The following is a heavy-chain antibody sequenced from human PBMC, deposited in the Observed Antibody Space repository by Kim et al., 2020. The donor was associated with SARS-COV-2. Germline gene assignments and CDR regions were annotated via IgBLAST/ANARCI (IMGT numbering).Heavy chain of an antibody. Sequence: DAVRGRFTITRDNAKNSLYLERDSLGAEDTAVYYCAREKSIPSYDAFDIWGQGTMVTVSS. D-gene: IGHD3-10*01. J-gene: IGHJ3*02. V-gene: IGHV3-7*03. CDR3: AREKSIPSYDAFDI.